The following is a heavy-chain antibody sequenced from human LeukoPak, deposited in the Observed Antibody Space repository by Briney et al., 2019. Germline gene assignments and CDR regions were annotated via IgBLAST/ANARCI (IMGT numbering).Heavy chain of an antibody. CDR3: ASQSSSSSTRAPDF. V-gene: IGHV3-48*01. CDR1: GGAFSSSS. Sequence: GWSLTLSCTGSGGAFSSSSFNWVRQTPGKGLEWISYVSSSSRTKYYAASIKGRFTISRNNANNSLFLQMNDLSADDTALYYCASQSSSSSTRAPDFWGLGTLVTVSS. D-gene: IGHD6-6*01. J-gene: IGHJ4*02. CDR2: VSSSSRTK.